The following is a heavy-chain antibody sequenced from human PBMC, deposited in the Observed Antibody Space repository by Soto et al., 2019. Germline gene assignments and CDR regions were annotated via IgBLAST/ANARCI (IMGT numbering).Heavy chain of an antibody. J-gene: IGHJ6*02. D-gene: IGHD3-9*01. CDR3: ARGIRLNGYYGLDV. CDR1: GGSISSYY. CDR2: IYSGASH. V-gene: IGHV4-59*01. Sequence: QVQLQESGPGLVKPSETLSLTCTVSGGSISSYYWTWIRQPPGNGLEWIGYIYSGASHTYNPSLKSRVTISVDTYKKQFSLKLSSVTAADTAVYYCARGIRLNGYYGLDVWGQGATVTVSS.